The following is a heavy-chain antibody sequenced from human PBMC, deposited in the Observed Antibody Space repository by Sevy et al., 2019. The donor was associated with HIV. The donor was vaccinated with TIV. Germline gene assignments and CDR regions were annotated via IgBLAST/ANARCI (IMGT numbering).Heavy chain of an antibody. Sequence: GGSLRLSCAASGFSSSPYAFHWVRQAPGKGLEGVAPMSYDGSTRYYADSAKGRFAISKDHSKNTLYLQMNSLRIEDTAIYYCARDAGYSTGWYAGYWGQVTLVIVSS. D-gene: IGHD6-19*01. V-gene: IGHV3-30*09. CDR1: GFSSSPYA. CDR2: MSYDGSTR. CDR3: ARDAGYSTGWYAGY. J-gene: IGHJ4*02.